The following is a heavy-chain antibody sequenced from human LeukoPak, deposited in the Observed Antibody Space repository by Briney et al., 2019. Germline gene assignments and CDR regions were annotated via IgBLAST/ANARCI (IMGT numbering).Heavy chain of an antibody. CDR3: AKYCGGNCFRYFDS. J-gene: IGHJ4*02. CDR1: GFTFSTSF. V-gene: IGHV3-23*01. CDR2: IGGESGGI. D-gene: IGHD2-21*01. Sequence: GESLTLAWVAAGFTFSTSFMAWVRHPPGRGLEWVSVIGGESGGISYGKSVKGRFTISRDNSRNTMFMQMNNLGVDDTGVYYCAKYCGGNCFRYFDSWGQGALVTVSS.